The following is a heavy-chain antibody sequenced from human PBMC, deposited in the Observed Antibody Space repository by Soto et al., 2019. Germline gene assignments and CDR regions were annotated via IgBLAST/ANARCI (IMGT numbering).Heavy chain of an antibody. CDR2: TYYRSKWYN. CDR3: ASNYDWGLIDAFDI. V-gene: IGHV6-1*01. D-gene: IGHD3-16*01. Sequence: SQTLSLTCAISGDSVSSNSAAWNWIRQSPSRGLEWLGRTYYRSKWYNDYAVSVKSRITINPDTSKNQYSLQLNSVTPEDTFVYFCASNYDWGLIDAFDIWGQGTMVTVSS. J-gene: IGHJ3*02. CDR1: GDSVSSNSAA.